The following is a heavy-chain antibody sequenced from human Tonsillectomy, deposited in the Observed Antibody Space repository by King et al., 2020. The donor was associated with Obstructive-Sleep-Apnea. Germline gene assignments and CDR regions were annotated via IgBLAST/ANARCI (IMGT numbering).Heavy chain of an antibody. CDR1: GGSFSGYY. Sequence: VQLQQWGAGLLKPSETLSLTSAVYGGSFSGYYWNWIRQPPGQGLEWVGEITHSGSTNYNPSLKSRVTISIDTSKKQFSLKLSSVTAADTAVYYCASRLNCSSTSCYEAWGQGTLVTVSS. CDR2: ITHSGST. CDR3: ASRLNCSSTSCYEA. J-gene: IGHJ5*02. D-gene: IGHD2-2*01. V-gene: IGHV4-34*01.